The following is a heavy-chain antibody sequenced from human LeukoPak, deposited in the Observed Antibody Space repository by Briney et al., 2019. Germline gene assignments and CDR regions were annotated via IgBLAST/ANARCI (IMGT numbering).Heavy chain of an antibody. D-gene: IGHD3-22*01. CDR3: ARHGGGITMIAPINAFDI. J-gene: IGHJ3*02. CDR2: IYYSGST. Sequence: SETLSLTCTVSGGSISSSSYYWGWIRQPPGKGLEWIGSIYYSGSTYYNPSLKSRVTISVDTSKNQFSLKLSSVTAADTAVYYCARHGGGITMIAPINAFDIWGQGTMVTVSS. V-gene: IGHV4-39*01. CDR1: GGSISSSSYY.